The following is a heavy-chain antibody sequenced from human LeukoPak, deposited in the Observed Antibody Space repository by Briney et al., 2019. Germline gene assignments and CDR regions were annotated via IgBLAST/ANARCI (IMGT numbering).Heavy chain of an antibody. V-gene: IGHV3-7*01. D-gene: IGHD2-15*01. J-gene: IGHJ4*02. CDR1: GFSFISYW. Sequence: PGGSLRLSCAASGFSFISYWMSWVRQAPGKGLEWVANIKQDGSAKNYVDSVKGRFTISRDNAKNSLYLQLNSLRAEDTAVYYCAGCAGNSCNFDYWGQGTLVIVSS. CDR2: IKQDGSAK. CDR3: AGCAGNSCNFDY.